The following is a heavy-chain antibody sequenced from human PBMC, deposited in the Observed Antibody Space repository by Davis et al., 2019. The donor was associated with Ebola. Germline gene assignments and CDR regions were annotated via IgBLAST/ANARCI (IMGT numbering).Heavy chain of an antibody. CDR2: ISSDSDYI. D-gene: IGHD2-2*01. V-gene: IGHV3-21*04. J-gene: IGHJ5*02. CDR3: ARAIEIFCSSTSCYGGWFDP. CDR1: GFTFSTYS. Sequence: GGSLRLSCAASGFTFSTYSMSWVRQAPGKGLEWVSSISSDSDYIYYADSAKGRFTISRDNAKNSLYLQMNSLRAEDTALYHCARAIEIFCSSTSCYGGWFDPWGQGTLVTISS.